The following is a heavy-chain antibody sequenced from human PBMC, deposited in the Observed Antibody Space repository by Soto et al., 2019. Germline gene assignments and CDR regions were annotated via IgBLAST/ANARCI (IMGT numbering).Heavy chain of an antibody. Sequence: GGSLRLSCAASGFTFSSYGMHWVRQAPGKGLEWVAVISYDGSNKYYADSVKGRFTISRDNSKNTLYLQMNSLRAEDTAVYYCAKKEGDFWSGYYFDYWGQGTLVTVSS. V-gene: IGHV3-30*18. CDR3: AKKEGDFWSGYYFDY. CDR1: GFTFSSYG. D-gene: IGHD3-3*01. J-gene: IGHJ4*02. CDR2: ISYDGSNK.